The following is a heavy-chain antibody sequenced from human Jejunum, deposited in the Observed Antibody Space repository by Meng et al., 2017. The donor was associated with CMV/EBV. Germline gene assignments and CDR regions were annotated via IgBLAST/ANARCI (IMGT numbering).Heavy chain of an antibody. V-gene: IGHV7-4-1*02. J-gene: IGHJ4*02. CDR2: ISTNTGNP. Sequence: QVQLVQSGSELKKPGVSVKVSCKASGYTFTRYPMNWVRQAPGQGLEWMGWISTNTGNPTYAQGFTGRFVFSVDTSVSTAYLQISSLKAEDTAVYYCGTLKYTSGFYGPTYWGQGALVTVSS. CDR1: GYTFTRYP. D-gene: IGHD6-19*01. CDR3: GTLKYTSGFYGPTY.